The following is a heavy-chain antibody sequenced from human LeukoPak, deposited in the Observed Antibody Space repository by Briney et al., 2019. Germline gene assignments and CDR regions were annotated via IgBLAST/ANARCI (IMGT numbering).Heavy chain of an antibody. CDR1: GGSLSNYY. CDR2: IYSSGSA. CDR3: ARRSWGSDFGY. J-gene: IGHJ4*02. V-gene: IGHV4-59*01. Sequence: SSETLSLTCSVSGGSLSNYYWTWIRRPPGKGLEWIGYIYSSGSANYNPSLKSRVNISIDTSENQFSLKLSSVTAADTAVYYCARRSWGSDFGYWGQGALVTVSS. D-gene: IGHD3-16*01.